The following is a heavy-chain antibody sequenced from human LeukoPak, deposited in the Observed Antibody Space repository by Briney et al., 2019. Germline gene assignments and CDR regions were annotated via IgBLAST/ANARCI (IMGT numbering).Heavy chain of an antibody. V-gene: IGHV4-4*07. J-gene: IGHJ4*02. CDR3: ARDDSSRDDSGGYHY. D-gene: IGHD3-22*01. Sequence: SETLSLTCTVSGDSINSYHWSWIRQPAGKGLEWLGRIHMSGSTNYNPSLRSRVAISMDNSKNQFSLKLKSVTAADTAVYYCARDDSSRDDSGGYHYWGQGTLVTISS. CDR1: GDSINSYH. CDR2: IHMSGST.